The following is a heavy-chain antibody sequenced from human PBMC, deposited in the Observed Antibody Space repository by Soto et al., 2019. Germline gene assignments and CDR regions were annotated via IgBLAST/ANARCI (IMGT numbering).Heavy chain of an antibody. J-gene: IGHJ4*02. D-gene: IGHD3-10*01. Sequence: QVQLVQSEAEVKKPGASVKVSCKASGYTFNNYLLHWVRQAPGQGLEWMGWIDAGNGNTKYSQKFQGRVTFTRDTSGGPGYMGLNSLGFEGTAVNYCASPPYGSGSFFWGQGTLVSVSS. V-gene: IGHV1-3*01. CDR2: IDAGNGNT. CDR3: ASPPYGSGSFF. CDR1: GYTFNNYL.